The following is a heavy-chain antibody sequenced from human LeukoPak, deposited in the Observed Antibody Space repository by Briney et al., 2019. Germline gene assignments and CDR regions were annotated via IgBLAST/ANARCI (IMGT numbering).Heavy chain of an antibody. CDR2: IKQDGSEK. Sequence: GGSLRLSCAASGFTFISYWMSWVRQAPGKGLEWVANIKQDGSEKYYVDSVKGRFTISRDNAKNSLYLHMNSLRAEDTAVYYCARDKIAAATTGSSFHHWGQGTLVTVSS. D-gene: IGHD6-13*01. V-gene: IGHV3-7*01. CDR1: GFTFISYW. CDR3: ARDKIAAATTGSSFHH. J-gene: IGHJ1*01.